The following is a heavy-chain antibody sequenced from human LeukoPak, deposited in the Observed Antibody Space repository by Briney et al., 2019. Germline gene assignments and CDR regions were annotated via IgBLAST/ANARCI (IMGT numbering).Heavy chain of an antibody. J-gene: IGHJ4*02. CDR1: GFTFSSYA. Sequence: RSLRLSCAASGFTFSSYAMSWVRQAPGKGLEWVSAISGSGGSTYYADSVKGRFTISRDNSKNTLYLQMNSLRAEDTAVYYCARGAAEMATIVNLFFDYWGQGTLVTVSS. V-gene: IGHV3-23*01. CDR3: ARGAAEMATIVNLFFDY. CDR2: ISGSGGST. D-gene: IGHD5-24*01.